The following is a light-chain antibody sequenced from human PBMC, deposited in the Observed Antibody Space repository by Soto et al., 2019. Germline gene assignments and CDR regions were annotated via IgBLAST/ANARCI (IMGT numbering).Light chain of an antibody. V-gene: IGLV2-14*01. CDR2: EVS. J-gene: IGLJ1*01. CDR1: SSDVGGYSY. CDR3: SSYTSSSTYV. Sequence: QSALAQPAAVSGCPGQSITISCTGTSSDVGGYSYVSWFQQHPNKAPKVLIYEVSNRPSGVSNRFSGSKSGNTASLTISGLQAEDEADYYCSSYTSSSTYVFGTGTKVTVL.